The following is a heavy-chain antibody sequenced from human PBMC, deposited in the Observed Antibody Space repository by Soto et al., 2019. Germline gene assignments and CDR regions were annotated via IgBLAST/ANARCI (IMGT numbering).Heavy chain of an antibody. CDR1: GFSLSNARMG. CDR3: ARISGYSSSWSIDY. Sequence: SGPTLVNPKETLTLTCTVSGFSLSNARMGVSWIRQPPGKALEWLAHIFSNDEKSYSTSLKSRLTISKDTSKSQVVLTMTNMDPVDTATYYCARISGYSSSWSIDYWGQGTLVTVSS. D-gene: IGHD6-13*01. J-gene: IGHJ4*02. CDR2: IFSNDEK. V-gene: IGHV2-26*01.